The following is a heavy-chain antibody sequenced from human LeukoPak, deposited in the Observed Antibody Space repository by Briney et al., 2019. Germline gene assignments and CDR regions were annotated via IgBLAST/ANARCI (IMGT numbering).Heavy chain of an antibody. D-gene: IGHD6-6*01. V-gene: IGHV4-39*01. CDR2: IYYSGST. CDR1: GGSISSSSYY. CDR3: AGQRGSSWDYYYYYFMDV. Sequence: SETLSLTCTVSGGSISSSSYYWGWIRQPPGKGLEWIGSIYYSGSTYYNPSLKSRVTISVDTSKNQFSLKLSSVTAADRAVYYCAGQRGSSWDYYYYYFMDVWGKGTTVTVSS. J-gene: IGHJ6*03.